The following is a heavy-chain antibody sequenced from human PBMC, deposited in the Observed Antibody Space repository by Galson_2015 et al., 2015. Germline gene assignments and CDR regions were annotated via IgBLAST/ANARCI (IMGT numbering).Heavy chain of an antibody. CDR2: ISYDGTNK. J-gene: IGHJ4*02. D-gene: IGHD3-22*01. CDR1: GFTFSACA. V-gene: IGHV3-30-3*01. CDR3: ASPRDHYDSSGYYGNFDY. Sequence: SLRLSCAASGFTFSACAMHWVRQAPGKGLEWVAVISYDGTNKYYTESVKGRFTISRDNSKNTLYLQMNSLRAEDTAVYYCASPRDHYDSSGYYGNFDYWGQGTLVTVSS.